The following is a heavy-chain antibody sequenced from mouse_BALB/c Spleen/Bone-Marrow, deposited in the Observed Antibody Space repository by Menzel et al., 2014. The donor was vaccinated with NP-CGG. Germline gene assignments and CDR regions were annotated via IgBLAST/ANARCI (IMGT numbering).Heavy chain of an antibody. J-gene: IGHJ2*01. CDR3: ARHDCSGCLNY. D-gene: IGHD1-2*01. V-gene: IGHV4-1*02. Sequence: EVKLMESGGGLVQPGGSLKLSCAASGFALSRYWMSWVRQAPGKGLEWIGEINPDSRTINYSQSLKVKFITSRDNAKKTLYLRLNKVRSEDAALYYCARHDCSGCLNYWGQGTPVTVSS. CDR2: INPDSRTI. CDR1: GFALSRYW.